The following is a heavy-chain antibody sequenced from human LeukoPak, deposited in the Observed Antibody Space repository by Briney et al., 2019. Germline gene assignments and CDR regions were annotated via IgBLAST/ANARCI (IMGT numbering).Heavy chain of an antibody. J-gene: IGHJ3*02. CDR2: IYWDDDK. CDR1: GFSLSTSGVG. CDR3: AHRPRSLVAFDI. Sequence: SGPTLVKPTQTLTLTFTFSGFSLSTSGVGVGWIRQPPGKALEWLALIYWDDDKRYIPSLKSRLTITKDTSKNQVVLTMTNMDPVDTATYYCAHRPRSLVAFDIWGQGTMVTVSS. V-gene: IGHV2-5*02.